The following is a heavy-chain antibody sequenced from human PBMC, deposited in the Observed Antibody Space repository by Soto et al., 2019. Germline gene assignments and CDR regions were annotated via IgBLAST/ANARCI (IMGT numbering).Heavy chain of an antibody. CDR2: VFYTGRA. J-gene: IGHJ6*02. CDR1: GGSLGSYY. D-gene: IGHD4-4*01. CDR3: ARDGDGRMTTNLYYYNGMDV. V-gene: IGHV4-59*01. Sequence: SDTLSLSCCGSGGSLGSYYWSWIWQPLGKGLVWIGYVFYTGRANYNASLKSRVSISLDTSNYQFSLKLSSVTAADTAVYYCARDGDGRMTTNLYYYNGMDVWGPGTTVTVSS.